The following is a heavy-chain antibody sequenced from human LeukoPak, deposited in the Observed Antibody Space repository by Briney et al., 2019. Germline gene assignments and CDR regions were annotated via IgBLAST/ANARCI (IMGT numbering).Heavy chain of an antibody. CDR3: AKDPDDSSGYYFDY. CDR2: ICGSGGST. J-gene: IGHJ4*02. D-gene: IGHD3-22*01. CDR1: GFTFCSYA. Sequence: GGSLRLSCGVSGFTFCSYAMSWVRQAPGKGLEWVSAICGSGGSTYYADSVRGRFTISRDNPKHTLYLQMNSLRAEDTAVYYCAKDPDDSSGYYFDYWGEGTLVTVSS. V-gene: IGHV3-23*01.